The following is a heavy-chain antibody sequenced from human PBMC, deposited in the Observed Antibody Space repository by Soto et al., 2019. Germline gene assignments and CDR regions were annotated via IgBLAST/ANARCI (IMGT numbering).Heavy chain of an antibody. D-gene: IGHD7-27*01. CDR2: ISGSGGST. V-gene: IGHV3-23*01. CDR3: AKGLSIPGTPGAPNVHYYYMDV. CDR1: GFTFSSYA. J-gene: IGHJ6*03. Sequence: PGGSLRLSCAASGFTFSSYAMSWVRQAPGKGLEWVSAISGSGGSTYYADSVKGRFTISRDNSKNTLYLQMNSLRAEDTAVFYCAKGLSIPGTPGAPNVHYYYMDVWGKGTTVTVSS.